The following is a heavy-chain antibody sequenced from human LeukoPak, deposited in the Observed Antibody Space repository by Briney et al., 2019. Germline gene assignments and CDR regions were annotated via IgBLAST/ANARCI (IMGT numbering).Heavy chain of an antibody. J-gene: IGHJ4*02. CDR2: ISAYNGNT. V-gene: IGHV1-18*01. D-gene: IGHD3-22*01. Sequence: ASVKVSCKASGYTFTSYGISWVRQAPGQGLEWMGWISAYNGNTNYAQKLQGRVAMTTDTSTSTAYMELRSLRSDDTAVYYCARGLGYYYDSSGYYGTFDYWGQGTLVTVSS. CDR3: ARGLGYYYDSSGYYGTFDY. CDR1: GYTFTSYG.